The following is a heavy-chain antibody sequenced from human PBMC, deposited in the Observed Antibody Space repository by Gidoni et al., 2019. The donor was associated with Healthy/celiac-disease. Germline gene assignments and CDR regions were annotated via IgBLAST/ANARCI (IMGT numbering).Heavy chain of an antibody. CDR2: ISSSGITR. J-gene: IGHJ3*02. V-gene: IGHV3-48*03. CDR1: GFTFSRYE. Sequence: EVQLVESGGGLVQPGGSRRLSCAASGFTFSRYEMNWVRQAPGKGLEWVSYISSSGITRYYADSVKGRFTIARDNAKNSLYLQMNSLRAEDTAVYYCARDKTFYAFDIWGQGTMVTVSS. CDR3: ARDKTFYAFDI.